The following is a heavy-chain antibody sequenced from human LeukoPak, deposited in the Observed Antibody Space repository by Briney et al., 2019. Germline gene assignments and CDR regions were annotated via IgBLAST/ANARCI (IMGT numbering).Heavy chain of an antibody. CDR2: IWYGGSNK. J-gene: IGHJ3*02. CDR3: ARVRPNYYDSSDAFDI. V-gene: IGHV3-33*01. Sequence: GGSLRLSCAASGFTFGSYGMHWVRQAPGKGLEWAAVIWYGGSNKYYADSVKGRLTISRDNSKNTLYLQMNSLRAEDTAVYYCARVRPNYYDSSDAFDIWGQGTMVTVSS. CDR1: GFTFGSYG. D-gene: IGHD3-22*01.